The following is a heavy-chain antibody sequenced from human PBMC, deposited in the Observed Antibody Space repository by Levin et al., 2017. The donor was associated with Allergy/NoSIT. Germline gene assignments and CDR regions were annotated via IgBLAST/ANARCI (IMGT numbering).Heavy chain of an antibody. Sequence: ASVKVSCKASGYTFTGDYMHWVRRAPGQGLEWMGWINPNSGGTNYAQKFQGRVTMTRDTYISTAYMELSRLRSDDTAVYYCASSTPDIVVVPAAIYLKQNYYYYGMDVWGQGTTVTVSS. CDR1: GYTFTGDY. CDR2: INPNSGGT. CDR3: ASSTPDIVVVPAAIYLKQNYYYYGMDV. V-gene: IGHV1-2*02. J-gene: IGHJ6*02. D-gene: IGHD2-2*01.